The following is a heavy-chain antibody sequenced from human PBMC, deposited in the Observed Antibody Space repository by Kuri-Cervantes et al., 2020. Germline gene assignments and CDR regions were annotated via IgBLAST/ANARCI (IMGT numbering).Heavy chain of an antibody. CDR1: GFIFSSYG. V-gene: IGHV3-30*18. CDR2: ISYDGSNK. J-gene: IGHJ3*02. D-gene: IGHD4-17*01. CDR3: SKDMLWLSHDYGDLYAFDI. Sequence: SLKISCAASGFIFSSYGMHWVRQAPGKGLEWVAVISYDGSNKYYADSVKGRFTISRDNYKNTLDLQMNSLRAEDTAVYYCSKDMLWLSHDYGDLYAFDIWGQGTMVTVSS.